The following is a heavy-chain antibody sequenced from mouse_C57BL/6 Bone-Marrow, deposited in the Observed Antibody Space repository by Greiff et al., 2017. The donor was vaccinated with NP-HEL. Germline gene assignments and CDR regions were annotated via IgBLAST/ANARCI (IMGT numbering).Heavy chain of an antibody. CDR1: GFTFSNYW. CDR2: IRLKSDNYAT. D-gene: IGHD1-1*01. CDR3: TGGSTDWYFDV. Sequence: DVMLVESGGGLVQPGGSMKLSCVASGFTFSNYWMNWVRQSPEKGLEWVAQIRLKSDNYATHYAESVKGRFTISRDDSKSSVYLQMNNLRAEDTGIYYCTGGSTDWYFDVWGTGTTVTVSS. J-gene: IGHJ1*03. V-gene: IGHV6-3*01.